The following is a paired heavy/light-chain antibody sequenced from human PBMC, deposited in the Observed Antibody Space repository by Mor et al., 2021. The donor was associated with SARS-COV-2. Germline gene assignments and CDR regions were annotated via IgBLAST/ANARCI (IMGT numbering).Light chain of an antibody. CDR2: SAS. CDR3: LLLFGREWV. Sequence: QTVVTQEPSLTVSPGGTVTLTCASSTGAVTSAYSPNWFQQKPGQPPRALIYSASNKHSWTPARFSGSLLGGKAALTLSGVQPEDEAEYYCLLLFGREWVFGGGTKLTVL. CDR1: TGAVTSAYS. J-gene: IGLJ3*02. V-gene: IGLV7-43*01.
Heavy chain of an antibody. Sequence: QVQLVQSGAEVKKPGASVKVSCKASGYTFNTYAMHWVRQAPGQRLEWMGWVNGGAGNSRSSQKFQDRITFTRDASATTAYMELSSLTYEDTAVYYCVREGYGYVCPDCFDYWGRGTMVTV. CDR3: VREGYGYVCPDCFDY. V-gene: IGHV1-3*01. J-gene: IGHJ4*02. CDR2: VNGGAGNS. D-gene: IGHD3-16*01. CDR1: GYTFNTYA.